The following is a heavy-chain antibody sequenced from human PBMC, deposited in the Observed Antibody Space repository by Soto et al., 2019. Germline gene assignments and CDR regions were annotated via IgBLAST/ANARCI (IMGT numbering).Heavy chain of an antibody. CDR1: GYNFTNYW. V-gene: IGHV5-51*01. CDR2: IYPGDSDT. Sequence: GESLKISCKGSGYNFTNYWIGWVRQMPGKGLEWMGIIYPGDSDTRYRPSFQGQVTFSADKSISTAYLQWSSLKASDTAMYYCVSTPSGSDYIDNWGQGTLVTVYS. CDR3: VSTPSGSDYIDN. J-gene: IGHJ4*02. D-gene: IGHD1-26*01.